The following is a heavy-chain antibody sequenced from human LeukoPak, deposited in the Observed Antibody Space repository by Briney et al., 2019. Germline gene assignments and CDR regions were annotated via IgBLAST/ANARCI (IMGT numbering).Heavy chain of an antibody. CDR2: IYYSGST. J-gene: IGHJ4*02. Sequence: SESLSLTCTVSGGSISSNNYYWGWIRQPPGQGLEWIGTIYYSGSTYYNPSLKSRVTISVDTSKNQFSLKLSSVTAADTAVYYCARRDYYDGSGYAPFDFWGQGTLVTVSS. CDR1: GGSISSNNYY. V-gene: IGHV4-39*01. CDR3: ARRDYYDGSGYAPFDF. D-gene: IGHD3-22*01.